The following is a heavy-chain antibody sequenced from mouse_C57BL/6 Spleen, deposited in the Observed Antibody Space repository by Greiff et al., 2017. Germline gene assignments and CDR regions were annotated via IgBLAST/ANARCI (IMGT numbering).Heavy chain of an antibody. CDR2: IWWDDDK. Sequence: QVTLQESGPGILQPSQTLSLTCSFSGFSLSTFGMGVGWIRQPSGNGLEWLAHIWWDDDKYYNPALKSRLTISKDTSKNQVFLKIANVDTADTATYYCARIEDYYGSSYRYFDGWGQGTTLTVYS. V-gene: IGHV8-8*01. J-gene: IGHJ2*01. CDR3: ARIEDYYGSSYRYFDG. CDR1: GFSLSTFGMG. D-gene: IGHD1-1*01.